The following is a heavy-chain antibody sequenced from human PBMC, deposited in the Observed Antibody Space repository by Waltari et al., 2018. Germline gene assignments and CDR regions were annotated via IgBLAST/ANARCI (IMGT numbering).Heavy chain of an antibody. D-gene: IGHD6-19*01. V-gene: IGHV4-59*01. CDR2: IYYSGST. Sequence: QVQLQESGPGLVKPSETLSLTCTVSGGSISRYYWRWIRQPPGKGLEWIGYIYYSGSTNYNPSLKSRVTISVDTSKNQFSLKLSSVTAADTAVYYCARADVKVAVAEYYFDYWGQGTLVTVSS. CDR3: ARADVKVAVAEYYFDY. J-gene: IGHJ4*02. CDR1: GGSISRYY.